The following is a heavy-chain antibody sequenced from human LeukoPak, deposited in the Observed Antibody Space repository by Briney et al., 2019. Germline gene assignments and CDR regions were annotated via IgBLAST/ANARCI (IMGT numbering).Heavy chain of an antibody. CDR1: GYTFTGYY. V-gene: IGHV1-2*06. D-gene: IGHD4-23*01. CDR2: INANSGGT. J-gene: IGHJ3*02. Sequence: ASAKVSCKASGYTFTGYYMHWVRQAPGQGLEWMGRINANSGGTNYAQKFQGRVTMTRDTSISTAYMELSRLRSDDTAVYYCARVSTVVTPLYAFDIWGQGTMVTVSS. CDR3: ARVSTVVTPLYAFDI.